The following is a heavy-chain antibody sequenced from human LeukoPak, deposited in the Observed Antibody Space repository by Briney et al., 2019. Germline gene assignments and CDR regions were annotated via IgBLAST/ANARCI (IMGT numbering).Heavy chain of an antibody. CDR3: ARTFGELFFDAFDI. Sequence: PSETLSLTCTVSGGSISSSSYYWGWIRQPPGKGLEWIGSIYYSGSTCYNPSLKSRVTISVDTSKNQFSLKLSSVTAADTAVYYCARTFGELFFDAFDIWGQGTMVTVSS. CDR1: GGSISSSSYY. V-gene: IGHV4-39*07. CDR2: IYYSGST. J-gene: IGHJ3*02. D-gene: IGHD3-10*01.